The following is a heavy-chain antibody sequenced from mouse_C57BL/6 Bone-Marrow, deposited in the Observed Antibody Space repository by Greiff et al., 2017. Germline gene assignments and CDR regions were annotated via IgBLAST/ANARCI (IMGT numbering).Heavy chain of an antibody. CDR2: INSDGGST. CDR3: ARHDGYYVENYFDY. D-gene: IGHD2-3*01. V-gene: IGHV5-2*01. Sequence: EVQLQQSGGGLVQPGESLKLSCESNEYEFPSHDMSWVRKTPEKRLELVAAINSDGGSTYYPDTMERRFIISRDNTKQTLYLQMSSLRSEDTALYYCARHDGYYVENYFDYWGQGTTLTVSS. J-gene: IGHJ2*01. CDR1: EYEFPSHD.